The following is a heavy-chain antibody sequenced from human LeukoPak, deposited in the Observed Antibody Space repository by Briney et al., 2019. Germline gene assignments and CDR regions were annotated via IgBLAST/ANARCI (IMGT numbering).Heavy chain of an antibody. Sequence: GGPLRLSCAASGFTFSSYWMSWVRQAPGKGLEWVANIKQDGSEKYYVDSVKGRFTISRDNAKNSLYLQMNSRRAEDTAVYSCASTLVCVRDWGQGTLVTVSS. CDR2: IKQDGSEK. CDR1: GFTFSSYW. CDR3: ASTLVCVRD. D-gene: IGHD3-10*01. V-gene: IGHV3-7*01. J-gene: IGHJ4*02.